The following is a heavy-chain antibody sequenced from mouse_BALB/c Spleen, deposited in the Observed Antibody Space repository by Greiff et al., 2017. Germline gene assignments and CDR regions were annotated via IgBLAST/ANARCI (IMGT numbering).Heavy chain of an antibody. CDR1: GFTFSSYA. J-gene: IGHJ2*01. V-gene: IGHV5-6-5*01. Sequence: EVQGVESGGGLVKPGGSLKLSCAASGFTFSSYAMSWVRQTPEKRLEWVASISSGGSTYYPDSVKGRFTISRDNARNILYLQMSSLRSEDTAMYYCARYGRYDYYFDYWGQGTTLTVSS. CDR3: ARYGRYDYYFDY. D-gene: IGHD2-4*01. CDR2: ISSGGST.